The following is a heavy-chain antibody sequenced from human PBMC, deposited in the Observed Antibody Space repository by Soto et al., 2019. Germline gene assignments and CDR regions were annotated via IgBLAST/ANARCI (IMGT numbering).Heavy chain of an antibody. CDR2: MNPNSGNT. V-gene: IGHV1-8*01. D-gene: IGHD3-3*01. CDR3: ARGLEWSWSLDP. CDR1: GYTFTSYV. Sequence: QVQLVQSGAEVKKPGASVKVSCKASGYTFTSYVITWVRQAPGQGLEWMGWMNPNSGNTGYAQKFQGRVTMTRNTSISTAYMELSSLRSEDTAMYYCARGLEWSWSLDPWGQGTLVTVSS. J-gene: IGHJ5*02.